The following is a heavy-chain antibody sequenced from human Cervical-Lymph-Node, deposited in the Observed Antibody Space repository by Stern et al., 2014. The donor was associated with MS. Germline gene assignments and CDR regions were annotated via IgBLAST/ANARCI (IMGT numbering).Heavy chain of an antibody. V-gene: IGHV5-51*01. CDR2: IYPGDSDT. J-gene: IGHJ4*02. D-gene: IGHD6-13*01. Sequence: EVQLLESGAEVKKPGESLKISCQGSGYNFTTYWIGWVRQMPGKGLEWMGIIYPGDSDTRYSPSFQGQVTISVDQSTRTAYLQWTSLKASDTAVYYCARHEGSTWYSDYWGQGTLVTVSS. CDR3: ARHEGSTWYSDY. CDR1: GYNFTTYW.